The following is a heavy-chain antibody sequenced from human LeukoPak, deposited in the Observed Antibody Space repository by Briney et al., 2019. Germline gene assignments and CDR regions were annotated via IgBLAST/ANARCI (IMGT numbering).Heavy chain of an antibody. Sequence: AGGSLRLSCAASGFTFSTYAMHWVRQAPGKGLEWVAVISYDGSHKYYADSVKGRFTISRDNSKNTLYLQMNSLRAEDTAVYYCAKEISGACYFDYWGQGTLVTVSS. CDR3: AKEISGACYFDY. J-gene: IGHJ4*02. D-gene: IGHD1-26*01. CDR1: GFTFSTYA. V-gene: IGHV3-30-3*01. CDR2: ISYDGSHK.